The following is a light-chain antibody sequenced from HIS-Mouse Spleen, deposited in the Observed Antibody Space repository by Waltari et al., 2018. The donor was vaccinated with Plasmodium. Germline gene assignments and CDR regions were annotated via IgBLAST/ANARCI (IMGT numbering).Light chain of an antibody. J-gene: IGLJ3*02. Sequence: QSVLTQPPSASGTPGQRVTISCSGSSSNIGSNYVYWYQQLPGTAPKLLIYRNNHRPSGVPERFSGSKAGTSAALAISGLRSEDEADYYCAAWDDSLSGHWVFGGGTKLTVL. CDR1: SSNIGSNY. V-gene: IGLV1-47*01. CDR2: RNN. CDR3: AAWDDSLSGHWV.